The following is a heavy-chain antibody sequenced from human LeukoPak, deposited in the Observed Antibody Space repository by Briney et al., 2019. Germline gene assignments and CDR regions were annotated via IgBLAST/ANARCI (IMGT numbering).Heavy chain of an antibody. CDR1: GFTFSDYY. D-gene: IGHD2-2*01. CDR3: VRDSARVVVVPPVMSLGLDNWFDP. Sequence: PGGSLRLSCAASGFTFSDYYMSWIRQAPGKGLEWVSFISGSSDNKKYADSVKGRFTISRDNAKNLLYLQMNSLRAEDTAVYYCVRDSARVVVVPPVMSLGLDNWFDPWGQGTLVTVSS. J-gene: IGHJ5*02. V-gene: IGHV3-11*05. CDR2: ISGSSDNK.